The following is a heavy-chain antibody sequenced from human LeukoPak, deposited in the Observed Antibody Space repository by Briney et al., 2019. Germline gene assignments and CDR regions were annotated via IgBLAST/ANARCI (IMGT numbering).Heavy chain of an antibody. J-gene: IGHJ4*02. CDR3: ARGGEVPAVTGDY. Sequence: PSETLSLTCTVSGGSVSNYFWSWIRQPPGKGLEWIGNIHHSGRTYYNPSVKSRVTISLDTSKNQFSLKLTSVTAADTAVYYCARGGEVPAVTGDYWGQGTLVTVSS. CDR2: IHHSGRT. CDR1: GGSVSNYF. V-gene: IGHV4-59*02. D-gene: IGHD2-2*01.